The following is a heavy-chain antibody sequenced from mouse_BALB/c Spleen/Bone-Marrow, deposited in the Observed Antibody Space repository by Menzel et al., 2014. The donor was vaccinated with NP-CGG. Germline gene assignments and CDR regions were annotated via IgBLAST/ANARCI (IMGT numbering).Heavy chain of an antibody. CDR2: ISYDGSN. V-gene: IGHV3-6*02. CDR1: GYSITSGYY. Sequence: VQLQQSGPGLVKPSQSLSLTCSVTGYSITSGYYWNWIRQFPGNKLEWMGFISYDGSNNYNPSLKNRISITRDTSKNQFFLKLNSVTTEDTATYYCAALLAYWGQGTLATVSA. J-gene: IGHJ3*01. CDR3: AALLAY.